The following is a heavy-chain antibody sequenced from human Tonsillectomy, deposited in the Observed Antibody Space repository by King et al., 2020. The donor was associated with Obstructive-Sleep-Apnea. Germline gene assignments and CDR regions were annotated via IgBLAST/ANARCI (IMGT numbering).Heavy chain of an antibody. CDR2: IYPCDSET. V-gene: IGHV5-51*01. CDR1: GYSFTNYW. CDR3: ARQGGHGSGWNRKNAFDI. Sequence: QLVQSGAEVKKPGESLKISCKISGYSFTNYWIGWVRQMPGKGLEWMGIIYPCDSETRYSPSFQGQVTIPADKSISTAYLQLTSLKASDTATYYCARQGGHGSGWNRKNAFDIWGQGTMVTVSS. J-gene: IGHJ3*02. D-gene: IGHD6-19*01.